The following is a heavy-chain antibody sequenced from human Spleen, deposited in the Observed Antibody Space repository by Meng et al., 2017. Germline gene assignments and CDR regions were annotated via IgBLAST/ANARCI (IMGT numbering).Heavy chain of an antibody. D-gene: IGHD6-25*01. Sequence: VPPVQSGAEVKKPGASVKASCKPSGYNFPDYYIHWVRRAPGQGLEWMGRINPKSGDTHYAQKFQARVTMTGDTSISTAYMELSGLRSDDTAMYYCARDEDISAAGKLFGDYWGQGTLVTVSS. V-gene: IGHV1-2*06. CDR2: INPKSGDT. CDR3: ARDEDISAAGKLFGDY. J-gene: IGHJ4*02. CDR1: GYNFPDYY.